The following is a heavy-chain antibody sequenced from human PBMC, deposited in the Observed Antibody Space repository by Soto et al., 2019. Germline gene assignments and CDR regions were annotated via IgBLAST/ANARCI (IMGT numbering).Heavy chain of an antibody. V-gene: IGHV1-69*13. CDR3: ARGSLQAASFFDY. Sequence: SVKVSCKASGGSFSNYAISWVRQAPGQGLEWMGGIMPMFGTANYAQKFQGTVTITADESTSTAYMELSSLRSEDTAVYYCARGSLQAASFFDYWGKGXKVTVDS. CDR2: IMPMFGTA. D-gene: IGHD1-1*01. CDR1: GGSFSNYA. J-gene: IGHJ4*03.